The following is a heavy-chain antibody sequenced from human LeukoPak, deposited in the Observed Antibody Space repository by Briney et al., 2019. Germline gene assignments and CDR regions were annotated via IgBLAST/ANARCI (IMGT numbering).Heavy chain of an antibody. Sequence: ASVKVSCKASGYTFTSYGISWVRQAPGQGLEWMGWISAYNGNTNYAQKVQGRVTMTTDTSTSTAYMELRSLRSDDTAVYYCARDAVVVVAATQDYYYYGMDVWGQGTTVTVSS. CDR2: ISAYNGNT. V-gene: IGHV1-18*01. D-gene: IGHD2-15*01. CDR3: ARDAVVVVAATQDYYYYGMDV. CDR1: GYTFTSYG. J-gene: IGHJ6*02.